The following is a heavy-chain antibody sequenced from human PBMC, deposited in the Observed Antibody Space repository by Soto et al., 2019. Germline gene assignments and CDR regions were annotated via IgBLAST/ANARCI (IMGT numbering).Heavy chain of an antibody. CDR2: FYNNENP. V-gene: IGHV4-4*08. D-gene: IGHD6-19*01. CDR1: GGSISSYY. Sequence: PSETLSLTCTVSGGSISSYYWSWIRQPPGKGLEWIGTFYNNENPNYNPSLKSRVTISVDTSKNQFSLKLTSVTAADTAVYYCERDFTDSSGPTLGMGVWGQGTTVTVSS. CDR3: ERDFTDSSGPTLGMGV. J-gene: IGHJ6*02.